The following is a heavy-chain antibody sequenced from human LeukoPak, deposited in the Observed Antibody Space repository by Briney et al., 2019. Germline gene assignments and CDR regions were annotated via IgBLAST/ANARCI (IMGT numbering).Heavy chain of an antibody. CDR2: ISYDGSNK. Sequence: GGSLRLSCAASGFTVSSNYMSWVRQAPGKGLEWVAVISYDGSNKYYADSVKGRFTISRDNSKNTLYLQMNSLRAEDTAVYYCARDGPTYYYDSSGYFDYWGQGTLVTVSS. CDR3: ARDGPTYYYDSSGYFDY. J-gene: IGHJ4*02. V-gene: IGHV3-30-3*01. D-gene: IGHD3-22*01. CDR1: GFTVSSNY.